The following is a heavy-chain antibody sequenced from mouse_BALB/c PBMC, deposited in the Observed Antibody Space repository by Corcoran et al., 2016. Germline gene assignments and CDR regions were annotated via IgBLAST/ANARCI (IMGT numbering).Heavy chain of an antibody. D-gene: IGHD2-4*01. J-gene: IGHJ4*01. CDR3: ARIGDYDEDAMDY. V-gene: IGHV1-9*01. CDR1: GYTFSSYW. CDR2: ILPGSGST. Sequence: QVQLQQSGAELMKPGASVKISCKATGYTFSSYWIEWVKQRPGHGLEWIGEILPGSGSTNYNEKFKGKATFTADTSSNTAYMQLSSLTSEDSAVYYGARIGDYDEDAMDYWGQGTSVTVSS.